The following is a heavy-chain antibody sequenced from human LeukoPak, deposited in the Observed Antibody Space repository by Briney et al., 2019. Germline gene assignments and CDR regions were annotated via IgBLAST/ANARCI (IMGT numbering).Heavy chain of an antibody. Sequence: ASVKVSCKASGYTFTSYYIHRVRQAPGQGREWLGIINPSGGGTIYAQKFQGRVTMTRDTSTSTVYMELSSLRSEDTAVYYCAREWPNTYRFDPWGQGTLVTVSS. V-gene: IGHV1-46*01. CDR3: AREWPNTYRFDP. CDR2: INPSGGGT. D-gene: IGHD1/OR15-1a*01. CDR1: GYTFTSYY. J-gene: IGHJ5*02.